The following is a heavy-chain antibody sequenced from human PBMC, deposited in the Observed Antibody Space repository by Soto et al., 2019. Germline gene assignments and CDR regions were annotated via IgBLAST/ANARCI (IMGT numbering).Heavy chain of an antibody. J-gene: IGHJ4*02. Sequence: GGSLRLSCAASGFTFSSYAMSWVRQAPGKGLEWVSAISGSGGSTYYADSVKGRFTISRDNSKNTLYLQMNSLRAEDTAVYYCANSPPFYDFWSGLYYFDYWGQGTLVTVSS. CDR2: ISGSGGST. CDR3: ANSPPFYDFWSGLYYFDY. CDR1: GFTFSSYA. D-gene: IGHD3-3*01. V-gene: IGHV3-23*01.